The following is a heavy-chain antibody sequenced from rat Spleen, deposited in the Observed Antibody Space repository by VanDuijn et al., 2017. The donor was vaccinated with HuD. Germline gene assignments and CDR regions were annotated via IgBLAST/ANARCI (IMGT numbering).Heavy chain of an antibody. D-gene: IGHD1-9*01. Sequence: EVQLVESDGGLVQPGRSLKLSCSASGFTCSDYYMAWVRQAPTKGLEWVATISYDGGRNFYRDSVKGRFTISRDNAKNSLYLQMDSLRSEDTATYYCERRHYGYTDYFDYWGQGVMVTVSS. CDR1: GFTCSDYY. CDR3: ERRHYGYTDYFDY. V-gene: IGHV5-29*01. J-gene: IGHJ2*01. CDR2: ISYDGGRN.